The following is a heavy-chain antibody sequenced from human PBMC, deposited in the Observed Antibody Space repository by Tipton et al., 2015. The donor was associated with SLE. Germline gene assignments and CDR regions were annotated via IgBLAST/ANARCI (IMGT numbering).Heavy chain of an antibody. CDR2: IYTSGST. CDR3: ARLYSSSWYGDAFDI. V-gene: IGHV4-61*09. CDR1: GGSISSGSYY. Sequence: TLSLTCTVSGGSISSGSYYWSWIRQPAGKGLEWIGYIYTSGSTYYNPSLRSRVTISVDTSKNQFSLKLSSVTAADTAVYYCARLYSSSWYGDAFDIWGQGTMVTVSS. D-gene: IGHD6-13*01. J-gene: IGHJ3*02.